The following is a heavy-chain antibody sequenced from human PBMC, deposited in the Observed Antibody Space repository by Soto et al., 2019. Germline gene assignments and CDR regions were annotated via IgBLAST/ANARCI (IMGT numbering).Heavy chain of an antibody. V-gene: IGHV2-5*01. CDR3: AHLNTRGYYFDA. J-gene: IGHJ4*02. CDR2: VYWNDDK. Sequence: SGPTLVNPTQPLTLTCTFSGFSLSTSQVGVGWIRQPPGKARLWLAPVYWNDDKYYSLSLKSRLTIIKDTSKRQVVLTMTIMDPVDTAPYYCAHLNTRGYYFDAWGQGALVTVSS. D-gene: IGHD2-15*01. CDR1: GFSLSTSQVG.